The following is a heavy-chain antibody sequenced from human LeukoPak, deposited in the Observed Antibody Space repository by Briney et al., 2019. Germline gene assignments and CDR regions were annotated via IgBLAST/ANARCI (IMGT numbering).Heavy chain of an antibody. D-gene: IGHD3-10*01. Sequence: AETLFLTCTVSGDSMSDYFWTWIRQPPGKGLQWIGYIYYSGSTNYNPSLKSRVTISVDTSKNRFSLKLRSVTAADTAVYYCARTTTVRGTYYMDVWGKGTTVTVSS. CDR3: ARTTTVRGTYYMDV. J-gene: IGHJ6*03. V-gene: IGHV4-59*01. CDR1: GDSMSDYF. CDR2: IYYSGST.